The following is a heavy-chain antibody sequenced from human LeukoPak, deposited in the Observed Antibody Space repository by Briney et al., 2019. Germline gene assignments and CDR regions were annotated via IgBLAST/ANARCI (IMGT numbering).Heavy chain of an antibody. Sequence: SETLSLTCTVSGGSISSYYWSWIRQPPGKGLEWIGYIHYSGSTHYNPSLKSRVTISVDTSKNQVSLKLSSVTAADTAVYYCARVGPSSWYRWFDPWGQGTLVTVSS. J-gene: IGHJ5*02. CDR2: IHYSGST. CDR1: GGSISSYY. CDR3: ARVGPSSWYRWFDP. D-gene: IGHD6-13*01. V-gene: IGHV4-59*01.